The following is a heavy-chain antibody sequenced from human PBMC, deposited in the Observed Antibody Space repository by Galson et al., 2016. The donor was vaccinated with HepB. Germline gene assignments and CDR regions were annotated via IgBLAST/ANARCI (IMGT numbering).Heavy chain of an antibody. CDR3: AKEGPYSWNDY. D-gene: IGHD1-1*01. J-gene: IGHJ4*02. V-gene: IGHV3-48*03. CDR1: GFTFSRSA. Sequence: SLRLSCAASGFTFSRSAMNWVRQAPGKGLEWISYIDSSGSSIYYADSVKGRFTIFRDNAKNALFLQVNSLRAEDTAIYYCAKEGPYSWNDYWGQGTLVTVSS. CDR2: IDSSGSSI.